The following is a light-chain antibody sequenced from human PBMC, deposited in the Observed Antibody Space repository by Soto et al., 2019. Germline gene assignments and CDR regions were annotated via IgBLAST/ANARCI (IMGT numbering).Light chain of an antibody. CDR3: QSYDSSLSGSV. CDR2: GNS. J-gene: IGLJ3*02. V-gene: IGLV1-40*01. CDR1: SSNIGAGYD. Sequence: QSVLTQPPSVYGAPEQRVTISCTGSSSNIGAGYDVHWYQQLPGTAPKLLIYGNSNRPSGVPDRFSGSKSGTSASLAITGLHAEDEADYYCQSYDSSLSGSVFGGGTKVTVL.